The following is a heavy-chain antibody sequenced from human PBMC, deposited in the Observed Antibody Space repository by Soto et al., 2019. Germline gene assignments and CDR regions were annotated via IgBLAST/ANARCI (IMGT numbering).Heavy chain of an antibody. Sequence: GGSLRLSCAASGYTFSRYAIHWVRQAPGKGLEWVAVISRDGSNKYYVDSVKGRFTISRDNSKNTLYLQMNSLRDEDTAVYYCARSRNSAVADSFDFWGQGTLVTVSS. D-gene: IGHD3-10*01. J-gene: IGHJ4*02. CDR1: GYTFSRYA. V-gene: IGHV3-30*04. CDR3: ARSRNSAVADSFDF. CDR2: ISRDGSNK.